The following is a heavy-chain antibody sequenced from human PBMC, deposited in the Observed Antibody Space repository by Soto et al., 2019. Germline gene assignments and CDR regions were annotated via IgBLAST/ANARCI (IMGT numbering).Heavy chain of an antibody. CDR2: INQDGSET. V-gene: IGHV3-7*01. J-gene: IGHJ4*02. CDR3: AKPPNYYDSSGYYDY. Sequence: PGGSLRLSCAASGFTFSSHWMSWVRQAPGKGLEWVANINQDGSETYYVDSVKGRFTISRDNAKKSLYLQMNSLRAEDTAVYYCAKPPNYYDSSGYYDYWGQGTLVTVS. CDR1: GFTFSSHW. D-gene: IGHD3-22*01.